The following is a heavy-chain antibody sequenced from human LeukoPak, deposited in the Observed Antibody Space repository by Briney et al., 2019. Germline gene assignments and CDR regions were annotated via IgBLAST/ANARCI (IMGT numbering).Heavy chain of an antibody. CDR3: ARDFGTTVTTFGAVDI. D-gene: IGHD4-17*01. V-gene: IGHV3-33*01. CDR2: IWDDGNKK. CDR1: GFTFSHYG. J-gene: IGHJ3*02. Sequence: GGSLRLSCAAPGFTFSHYGMHWVRQAPGKGLEWVALIWDDGNKKSHADTVKGRFTISRDNSKNTLYLQINSLRAEDTAVYYCARDFGTTVTTFGAVDIWGQGTKVIVSS.